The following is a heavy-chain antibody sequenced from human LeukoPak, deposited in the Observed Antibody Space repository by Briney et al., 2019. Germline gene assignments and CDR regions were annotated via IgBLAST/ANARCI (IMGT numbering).Heavy chain of an antibody. J-gene: IGHJ6*02. V-gene: IGHV4-31*03. D-gene: IGHD5-18*01. CDR1: GGSISSGGYY. CDR2: IYYSGST. Sequence: SQTLSLTCTVSGGSISSGGYYWSWIRQHPGKGLEWIGYIYYSGSTYYSPSLKSRVTISVDTSKNQFSLKLSSVTAAGTAVYYCARKDPAMVSYYYYGMDVWGQGTTVTVSS. CDR3: ARKDPAMVSYYYYGMDV.